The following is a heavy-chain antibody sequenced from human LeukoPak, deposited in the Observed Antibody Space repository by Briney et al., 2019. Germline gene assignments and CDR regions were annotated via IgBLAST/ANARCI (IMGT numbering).Heavy chain of an antibody. J-gene: IGHJ3*02. CDR1: GGSFSGYY. Sequence: SETLSLTCAVYGGSFSGYYWSWIRQPPGKGLEWIGEINHSGSTNYNPSLKSRVTISVDTSKNQFSLKLSSVTAADTAVYYCAALVVVAANDAFDIWGQGTMVTVSS. D-gene: IGHD2-15*01. CDR2: INHSGST. CDR3: AALVVVAANDAFDI. V-gene: IGHV4-34*01.